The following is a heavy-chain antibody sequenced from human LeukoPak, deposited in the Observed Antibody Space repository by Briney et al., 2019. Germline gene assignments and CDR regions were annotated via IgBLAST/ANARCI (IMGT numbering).Heavy chain of an antibody. CDR1: GFTFSSYG. CDR2: IRYDGSNK. D-gene: IGHD2-2*01. V-gene: IGHV3-30*02. J-gene: IGHJ4*02. Sequence: RGSLRLSCAASGFTFSSYGMHWVRQAPGKGLEWVAFIRYDGSNKYYADSVKGRFTISRDNSKNTLYLQMNSLRAEDTAVYYCAKVEEYCSSTSCHDYWGQGTLVTVSS. CDR3: AKVEEYCSSTSCHDY.